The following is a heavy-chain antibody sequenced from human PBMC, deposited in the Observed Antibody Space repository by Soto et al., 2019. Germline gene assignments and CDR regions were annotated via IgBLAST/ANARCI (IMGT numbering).Heavy chain of an antibody. CDR3: ARDHVTIFGVVINDYYYYYMDV. Sequence: GASVKVSCKASGYTFTSYGISWVRQAPGQGLEWMGWISAYNGNTNYAQKLQGRVTMTTDTSTSTAYMELRSLRSDDTAVYYCARDHVTIFGVVINDYYYYYMDVWGKGTTVTVSS. V-gene: IGHV1-18*01. CDR2: ISAYNGNT. CDR1: GYTFTSYG. D-gene: IGHD3-3*01. J-gene: IGHJ6*03.